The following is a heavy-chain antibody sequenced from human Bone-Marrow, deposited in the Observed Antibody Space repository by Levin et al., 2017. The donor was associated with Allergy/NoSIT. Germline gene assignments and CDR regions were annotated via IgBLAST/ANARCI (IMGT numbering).Heavy chain of an antibody. D-gene: IGHD3-10*01. Sequence: SQTLSLTCTVSGGPISTSSYYYGWIRQPPGKGLEWLGSLYYSGNTYYNPSLKSRVTISVDTSNNPFSLSLPSLTAADTAIYYCASDSGSGCYYHVGDLWGQGILVTVSS. CDR2: LYYSGNT. J-gene: IGHJ5*02. CDR3: ASDSGSGCYYHVGDL. CDR1: GGPISTSSYY. V-gene: IGHV4-39*02.